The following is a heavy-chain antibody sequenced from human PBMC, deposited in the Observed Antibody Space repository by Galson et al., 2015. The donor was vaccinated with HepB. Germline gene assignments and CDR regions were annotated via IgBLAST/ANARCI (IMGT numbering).Heavy chain of an antibody. D-gene: IGHD1-14*01. Sequence: SLRLSCAASGFTFSSYNMNWVRQAPGKGLEWISFISATGTTIYYADSVKDRFTISRDNSKSTLFLLMNNMRSEDTAMYYCTRAVREPDSGYFDSWGQGALVTVSS. CDR3: TRAVREPDSGYFDS. V-gene: IGHV3-48*03. J-gene: IGHJ4*02. CDR1: GFTFSSYN. CDR2: ISATGTTI.